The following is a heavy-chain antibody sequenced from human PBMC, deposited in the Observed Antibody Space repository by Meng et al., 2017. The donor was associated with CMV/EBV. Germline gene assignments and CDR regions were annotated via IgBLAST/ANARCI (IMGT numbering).Heavy chain of an antibody. V-gene: IGHV4-61*01. J-gene: IGHJ6*02. CDR3: ARAVAYYDFWSGYPWGMDV. CDR1: GGSVSSGSYY. Sequence: SETLSLTCTVSGGSVSSGSYYWSWIRQPPGKGLEWIGYIYYSGSTNYNPSLKSRVTISVDTSKNQFSLKLSSVTAADTAVYYCARAVAYYDFWSGYPWGMDVWGQGTTVTVS. D-gene: IGHD3-3*01. CDR2: IYYSGST.